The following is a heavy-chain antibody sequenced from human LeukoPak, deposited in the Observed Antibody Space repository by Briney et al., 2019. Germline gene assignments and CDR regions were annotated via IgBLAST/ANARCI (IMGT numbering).Heavy chain of an antibody. J-gene: IGHJ6*02. CDR3: VRDSRYGSGWFEDGLDF. V-gene: IGHV4-59*02. D-gene: IGHD6-13*01. CDR2: INDRGST. CDR1: GDSVRSYY. Sequence: SGTLSLTCTVSGDSVRSYYWSWIRQPPGQGLEWLGHINDRGSTNYNPSLQGRVTISIDTSKNQFSLKVNSVTAADTAVYYCVRDSRYGSGWFEDGLDFWGQGTTVTVSS.